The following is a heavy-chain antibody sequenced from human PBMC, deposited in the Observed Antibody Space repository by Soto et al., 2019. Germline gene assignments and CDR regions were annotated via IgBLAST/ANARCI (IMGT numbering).Heavy chain of an antibody. CDR3: ARGVRLFRGSFDP. CDR1: GGSFSDTY. Sequence: QVHLQQWGAGLLKPSETLSLTCAVYGGSFSDTYWYWFRQPPGKRLEWLGEINHNTNTIYNPSLMSRVTTSVDRSKNHFSRKLTSVTAADTAVYYCARGVRLFRGSFDPWGQGTLVTVSS. J-gene: IGHJ5*02. V-gene: IGHV4-34*01. D-gene: IGHD2-15*01. CDR2: INHNTNT.